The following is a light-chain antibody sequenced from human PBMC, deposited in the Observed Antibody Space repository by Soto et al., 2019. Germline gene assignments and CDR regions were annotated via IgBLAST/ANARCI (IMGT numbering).Light chain of an antibody. CDR1: QGISNF. V-gene: IGKV1-9*01. J-gene: IGKJ1*01. CDR2: ASS. CDR3: QQLESYPST. Sequence: IQLSRSPSSLSASLGHRVTITLRASQGISNFVAWYQRKPCKAPKLLIYASSTLQSWVPARFSGSGAGTDVTVTIISLQPEEFATYDGQQLESYPSTFGEGIKVDIK.